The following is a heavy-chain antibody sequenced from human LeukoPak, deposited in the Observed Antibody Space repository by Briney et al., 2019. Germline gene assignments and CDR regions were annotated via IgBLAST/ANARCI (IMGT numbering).Heavy chain of an antibody. CDR3: ARFGDYGEY. D-gene: IGHD4-17*01. J-gene: IGHJ4*02. CDR2: ISGNGSKT. Sequence: GGSLRLSCAASGFTFSLYGMSWVRQPPGKGLEWVSGISGNGSKTFYTRSVRGRFTISRDNSRNTVFLHLDSLRAEDTALYYCARFGDYGEYRGQGTLVTVSS. CDR1: GFTFSLYG. V-gene: IGHV3-23*01.